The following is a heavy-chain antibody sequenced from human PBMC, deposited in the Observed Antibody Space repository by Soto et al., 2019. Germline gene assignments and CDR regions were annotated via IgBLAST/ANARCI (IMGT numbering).Heavy chain of an antibody. Sequence: GASVKVSCKASGGTFSSYAISWVQQAPGQGLEWMGGIIPIFGTANYAQKFQGRVTITADKSTSTAYMELSSLRSEDTAVYYCAREPDYGDYYRAYGMDVWGQGXTVTVYS. CDR1: GGTFSSYA. CDR2: IIPIFGTA. V-gene: IGHV1-69*06. D-gene: IGHD4-17*01. J-gene: IGHJ6*02. CDR3: AREPDYGDYYRAYGMDV.